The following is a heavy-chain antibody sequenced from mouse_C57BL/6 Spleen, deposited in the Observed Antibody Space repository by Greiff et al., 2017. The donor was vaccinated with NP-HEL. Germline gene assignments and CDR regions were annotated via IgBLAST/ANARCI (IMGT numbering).Heavy chain of an antibody. CDR2: INPGSGGT. CDR3: ARWERTGYGDY. D-gene: IGHD1-1*02. V-gene: IGHV1-54*01. J-gene: IGHJ2*01. Sequence: QVQLQQSGAELVRPGTSVKVSCKASGYAFTNYLIEWVKQRPGQGLEWIGVINPGSGGTNYNEKFKGKATLTADKSSSTAYMQLSSLTSEDSAVYFCARWERTGYGDYWGQGTTLTVSS. CDR1: GYAFTNYL.